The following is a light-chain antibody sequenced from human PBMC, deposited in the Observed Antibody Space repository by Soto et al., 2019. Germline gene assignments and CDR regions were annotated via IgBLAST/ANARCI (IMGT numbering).Light chain of an antibody. V-gene: IGKV2-28*01. CDR3: MQALQSLT. CDR2: FGS. Sequence: DIVMTKTPLSLPVTPGEPASISCRSSQILLYNNTYNYLDWYVQKPGQSPQLLIYFGSNRAPGVPDRFSGSGSGTDFTMKINRVEDEDVENYYCMQALQSLTFGQGTRLEI. CDR1: QILLYNNTYNY. J-gene: IGKJ5*01.